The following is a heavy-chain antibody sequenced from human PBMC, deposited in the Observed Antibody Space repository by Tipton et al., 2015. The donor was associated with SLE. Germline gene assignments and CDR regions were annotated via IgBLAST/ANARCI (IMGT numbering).Heavy chain of an antibody. J-gene: IGHJ3*02. CDR2: IYYSGTT. CDR3: ARTVWARAFDI. D-gene: IGHD7-27*01. CDR1: GGSITSGGYY. V-gene: IGHV4-31*03. Sequence: TLSLTCTVSGGSITSGGYYWNWIRHYPGKGLEWIGYIYYSGTTYYNPSLKSRVTITSDASKNQFSLKLSSVTAADTAVYYCARTVWARAFDIWGQGTMVTVSS.